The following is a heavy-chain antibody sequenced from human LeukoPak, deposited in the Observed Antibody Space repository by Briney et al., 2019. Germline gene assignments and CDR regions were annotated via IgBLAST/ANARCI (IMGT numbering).Heavy chain of an antibody. Sequence: GGSLRLSCAASGFTFSSYWMSWVRQAPGKGLEWVASIKQDGSEKYYVDSVKGRFTISRDNAKNSLYLQMNSLRAEDTAVYYCARGRAAGTAVYYYYMDVWGKGTTVTISS. CDR2: IKQDGSEK. CDR1: GFTFSSYW. CDR3: ARGRAAGTAVYYYYMDV. D-gene: IGHD6-13*01. J-gene: IGHJ6*03. V-gene: IGHV3-7*01.